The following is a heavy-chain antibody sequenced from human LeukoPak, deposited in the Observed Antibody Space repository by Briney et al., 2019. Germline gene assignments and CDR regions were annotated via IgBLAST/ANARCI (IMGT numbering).Heavy chain of an antibody. CDR2: IVVGSGDT. V-gene: IGHV1-58*02. D-gene: IGHD3-22*01. J-gene: IGHJ4*02. CDR1: GFTLTRSV. CDR3: AADPSPSNRYYDSSGYYYVWNY. Sequence: ASVKVSCKVSGFTLTRSVIQWVRQARGQRLEYIGWIVVGSGDTNYAQKFQGRVTIGRDMSTTSAYMELSSLRSEDTAVYFCAADPSPSNRYYDSSGYYYVWNYWGQGTLVTVSS.